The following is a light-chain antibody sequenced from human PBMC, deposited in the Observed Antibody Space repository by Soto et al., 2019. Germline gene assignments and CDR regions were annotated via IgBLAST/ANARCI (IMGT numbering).Light chain of an antibody. CDR3: QQRSNWPPWT. CDR1: QSISIF. J-gene: IGKJ1*01. V-gene: IGKV3-11*01. CDR2: GAS. Sequence: IMLRESPATLPLSPGERATLTCRASQSISIFLAWYQHRPGQAPRLLIYGASIRATGIPARFSGSGSGTDFTLTISSLEPEDFAVYYCQQRSNWPPWTFGQGTKVDIK.